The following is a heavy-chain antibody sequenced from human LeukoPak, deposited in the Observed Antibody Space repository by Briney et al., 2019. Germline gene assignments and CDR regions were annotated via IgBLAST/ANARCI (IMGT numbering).Heavy chain of an antibody. CDR2: ISWNSGSI. CDR3: AKEGRDVYSDY. J-gene: IGHJ4*02. Sequence: GGSLRLSCAASRFTFDDYAMHWVRQAPGKGLEWVSGISWNSGSIGYADSVKGRFTISRDNAKNSLYLQMNSLRAEDMALYYCAKEGRDVYSDYWGQGTLVTVSS. CDR1: RFTFDDYA. V-gene: IGHV3-9*03.